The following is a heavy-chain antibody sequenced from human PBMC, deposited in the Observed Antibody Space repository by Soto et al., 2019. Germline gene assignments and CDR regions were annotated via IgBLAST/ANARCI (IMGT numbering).Heavy chain of an antibody. CDR1: GYTFTNYG. CDR2: IVTYNGNT. CDR3: ARGYNFVWGSYRSDAFDI. Sequence: ASVKVSCKASGYTFTNYGISWVRQAPGQGLEWMGWIVTYNGNTNSAQKLQGRVTMATDTSTTTAYMELRSLTSEDTAVYYCARGYNFVWGSYRSDAFDIWGQGTMVTVSS. D-gene: IGHD3-16*02. J-gene: IGHJ3*02. V-gene: IGHV1-18*01.